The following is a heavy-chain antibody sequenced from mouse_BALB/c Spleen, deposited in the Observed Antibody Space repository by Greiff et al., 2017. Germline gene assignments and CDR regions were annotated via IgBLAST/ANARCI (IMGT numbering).Heavy chain of an antibody. V-gene: IGHV1S135*01. Sequence: VQLQQSGPELVKPGASVKVSCKASGYAFTDYNMYWVKQSHGKSLEWIGYIDPYNGGTSYNQKFKGKATLTVDKSSSTAFMHLNSLTSKDSAVYYYAGGWLLRGIRGSYAMDDWGQGTSVTVAS. CDR1: GYAFTDYN. CDR3: AGGWLLRGIRGSYAMDD. D-gene: IGHD2-3*01. J-gene: IGHJ4*01. CDR2: IDPYNGGT.